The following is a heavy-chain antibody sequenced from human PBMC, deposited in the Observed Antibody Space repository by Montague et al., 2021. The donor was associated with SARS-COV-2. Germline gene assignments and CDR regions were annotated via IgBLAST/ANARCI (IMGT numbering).Heavy chain of an antibody. Sequence: PALVTPTQTLTLTCTFSGFSLSTSGMCVSWIRQPPGKALEWLALIDRDDGKYYSTSLKTRLTISKNTCKNQVVLTMTNMDPLDTATYYCARVRVVRGVNWVYGLDFWGQGTPVTVSS. CDR3: ARVRVVRGVNWVYGLDF. CDR2: IDRDDGK. V-gene: IGHV2-70*01. D-gene: IGHD3-10*01. CDR1: GFSLSTSGMC. J-gene: IGHJ6*02.